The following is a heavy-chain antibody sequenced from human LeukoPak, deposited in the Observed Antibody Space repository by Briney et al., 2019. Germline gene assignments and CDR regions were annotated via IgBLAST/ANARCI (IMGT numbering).Heavy chain of an antibody. Sequence: GASVKVSCKASGYTFTSYDINWVRQATGRGLEWMGWMNPNSGNTGYAQKFQGRVTMTRNTSISTAYMELSSLRSEDTAVYYCARQNNYGDSLHYWGQGTLVTVSS. V-gene: IGHV1-8*01. CDR3: ARQNNYGDSLHY. CDR2: MNPNSGNT. J-gene: IGHJ4*02. CDR1: GYTFTSYD. D-gene: IGHD4-17*01.